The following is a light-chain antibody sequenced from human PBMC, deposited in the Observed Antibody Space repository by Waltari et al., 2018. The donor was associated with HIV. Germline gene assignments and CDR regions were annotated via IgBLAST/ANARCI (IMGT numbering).Light chain of an antibody. J-gene: IGLJ1*01. CDR2: GKN. CDR1: SLRSYY. V-gene: IGLV3-19*01. Sequence: SSELTQDPAVSVAFGQTVRITCQGDSLRSYYASWYQQKPGQAPVLVIYGKNNLPAGIRDRFAGSSSGNTASLTITGAQAEDEADYYCNSRDSSGNHLYVFGTGTKVTVL. CDR3: NSRDSSGNHLYV.